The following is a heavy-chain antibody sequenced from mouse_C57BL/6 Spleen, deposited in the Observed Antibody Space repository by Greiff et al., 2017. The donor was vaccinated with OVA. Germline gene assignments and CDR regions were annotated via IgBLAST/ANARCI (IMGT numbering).Heavy chain of an antibody. V-gene: IGHV5-16*01. CDR3: ARGKGLRPGHYFDY. Sequence: EVMLVESEGGLVQPGSSMKLSCTASGFTFSDYYMAWVRQVPEKGLEWVANINYDGSSTYYLDSLKSRFIISRDNAKNILYLQMSSLKSEDTATYYCARGKGLRPGHYFDYWGQGTTLTVSS. D-gene: IGHD2-4*01. CDR2: INYDGSST. CDR1: GFTFSDYY. J-gene: IGHJ2*01.